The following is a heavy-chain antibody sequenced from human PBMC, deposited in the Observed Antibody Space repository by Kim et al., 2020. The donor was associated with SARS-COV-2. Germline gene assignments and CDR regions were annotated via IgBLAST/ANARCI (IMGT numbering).Heavy chain of an antibody. D-gene: IGHD3-3*01. J-gene: IGHJ6*02. CDR2: IKQDGSEK. CDR3: ARLYYDFWSGYHQYYYYGMVV. V-gene: IGHV3-7*01. Sequence: GGSLRLSCAASGFTFSSYWMSWVRQAPGKGLEWVANIKQDGSEKYYVDSVKGRFTISRDNAKNSLYLQMNSLRAEDTAVYYCARLYYDFWSGYHQYYYYGMVVWGQGTTVTVS. CDR1: GFTFSSYW.